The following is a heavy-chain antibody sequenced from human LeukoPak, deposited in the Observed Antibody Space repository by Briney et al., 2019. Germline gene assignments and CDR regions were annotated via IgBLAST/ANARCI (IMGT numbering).Heavy chain of an antibody. Sequence: GGSLRLSCAASGFTFSSYSMNWVRQAPGKGLEWVSYISSSGSTIYYADSVKGRFTISRDNAKNSLYLQMNSLRAEDTAVYYCARALQYLRYFDWLLSRAFDIWGQGTMVTVSS. V-gene: IGHV3-48*04. CDR1: GFTFSSYS. J-gene: IGHJ3*02. CDR2: ISSSGSTI. CDR3: ARALQYLRYFDWLLSRAFDI. D-gene: IGHD3-9*01.